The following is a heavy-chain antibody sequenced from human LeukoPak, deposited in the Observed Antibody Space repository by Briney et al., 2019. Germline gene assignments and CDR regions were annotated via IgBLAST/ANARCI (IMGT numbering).Heavy chain of an antibody. Sequence: PGGSLRLSCAAPGFTFSNYDMHWVRQATGKGLEWVSAIGSAGDIYYLGSVKGRFTISRENAKSSLYLQMNSLRPGDTALYYCAVVTSSSISWGQGTQVTVSS. CDR2: IGSAGDI. V-gene: IGHV3-13*01. CDR1: GFTFSNYD. CDR3: AVVTSSSIS. J-gene: IGHJ5*02. D-gene: IGHD2-21*02.